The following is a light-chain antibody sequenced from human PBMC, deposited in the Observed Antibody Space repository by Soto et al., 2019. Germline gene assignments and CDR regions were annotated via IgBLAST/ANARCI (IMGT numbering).Light chain of an antibody. Sequence: EIVLTQSPATLSLSPGERAALSCRASQSVSSYLAWYQQKPGQAPRLLIYDASKRATGVPARFSGSGSGTDFTVTISSLEPEEFAVYFCQQRSNWPSTFGGGTKVEI. CDR2: DAS. CDR1: QSVSSY. CDR3: QQRSNWPST. J-gene: IGKJ4*01. V-gene: IGKV3-11*01.